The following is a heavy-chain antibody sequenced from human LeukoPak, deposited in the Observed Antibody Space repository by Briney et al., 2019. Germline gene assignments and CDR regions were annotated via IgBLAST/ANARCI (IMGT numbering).Heavy chain of an antibody. D-gene: IGHD3-10*01. Sequence: SETLSLTCTVSGGSISSSSYYWGWIRQPPGKGLEWIGSIYYSGITYYNPSLNSRVTISVDTSKNQFSLKLSSVTAADTAVYYCARHKRLMVRGDRSWFDPWGQGTLVTVSS. V-gene: IGHV4-39*01. CDR1: GGSISSSSYY. CDR2: IYYSGIT. CDR3: ARHKRLMVRGDRSWFDP. J-gene: IGHJ5*02.